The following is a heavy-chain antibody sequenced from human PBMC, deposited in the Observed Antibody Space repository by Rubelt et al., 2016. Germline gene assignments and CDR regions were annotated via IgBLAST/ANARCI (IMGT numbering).Heavy chain of an antibody. CDR2: IYYSGST. V-gene: IGHV4-39*07. J-gene: IGHJ5*02. CDR1: GGSISSSSYY. Sequence: QLQLQESGPGLVKPSETLSLTCTVSGGSISSSSYYWGWIRQPPGKGLEWIGSIYYSGSTYYNPSLKSRVTISVDTSKNQFSLKLSSVTAAGTAVYYCAGADYYDSSGYHNWFDPWGQGTLVTVSS. D-gene: IGHD3-22*01. CDR3: AGADYYDSSGYHNWFDP.